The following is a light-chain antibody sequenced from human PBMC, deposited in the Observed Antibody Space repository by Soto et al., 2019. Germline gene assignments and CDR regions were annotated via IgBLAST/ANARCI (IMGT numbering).Light chain of an antibody. CDR2: TAS. V-gene: IGKV1-39*01. CDR1: QSISNY. CDR3: QQSYSTPQT. Sequence: DIQMTQSPSSLSASVGDRVTITCRASQSISNYVIWYQQKPGKAPKLLIYTASSLQTGVPSRFSGSGSGTDFTLTISSLQPEDFATYYCQQSYSTPQTFGQGTKVDIK. J-gene: IGKJ1*01.